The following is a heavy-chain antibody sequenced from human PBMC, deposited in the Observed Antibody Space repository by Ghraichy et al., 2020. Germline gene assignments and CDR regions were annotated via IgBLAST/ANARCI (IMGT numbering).Heavy chain of an antibody. J-gene: IGHJ1*01. Sequence: INHSGSTNYNPSLKSRVTISVDTSKNQFSLKLSSVTAADTAVYYCATSQLRYFDWLSRVEYFQQCGQGTLVNLS. CDR2: INHSGST. V-gene: IGHV4-34*01. D-gene: IGHD3-9*01. CDR3: ATSQLRYFDWLSRVEYFQQ.